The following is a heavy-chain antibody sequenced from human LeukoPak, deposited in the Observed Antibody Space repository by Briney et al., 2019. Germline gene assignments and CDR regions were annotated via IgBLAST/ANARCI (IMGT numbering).Heavy chain of an antibody. Sequence: SVEVSCQASWYTFSSYGFSWGGHAPGQGVEGVGWIIAYNGNTNYAQKLQGRVTMTTDTSTSTAYMELRSLRSDDTAVYYCARGSVTMVRGVIPYYFDYWGQGTLVTVSS. CDR2: IIAYNGNT. V-gene: IGHV1-18*01. CDR1: WYTFSSYG. D-gene: IGHD3-10*01. J-gene: IGHJ4*02. CDR3: ARGSVTMVRGVIPYYFDY.